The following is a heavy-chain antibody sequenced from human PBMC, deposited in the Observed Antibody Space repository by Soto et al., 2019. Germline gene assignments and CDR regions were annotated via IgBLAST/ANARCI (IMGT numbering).Heavy chain of an antibody. V-gene: IGHV1-8*01. J-gene: IGHJ4*02. CDR1: GYTFSAFD. CDR3: VRQAGGASTPGDDY. Sequence: QVQLVQSGAEVKKPGASVKVSCKASGYTFSAFDINWVRQATGQGLEWMGWVCPDTGDTAYKEKFQGRVSMTRDTSINTAYMELNSLTSDDTAVYYCVRQAGGASTPGDDYWGQGTLVTVSS. D-gene: IGHD2-15*01. CDR2: VCPDTGDT.